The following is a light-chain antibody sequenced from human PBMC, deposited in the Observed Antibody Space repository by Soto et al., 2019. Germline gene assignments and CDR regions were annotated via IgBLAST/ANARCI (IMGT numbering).Light chain of an antibody. CDR1: QSLLHSNGYNY. Sequence: DIVMTQSPLSLPVTPGEPASISCRSXQSLLHSNGYNYLDWYLQKPGQSPQLLIYLGSNRASGVPDRFSGSGSGTDFTLKISRVEAEDVGVYYCMQALQTPRTFGQGTKVEIK. J-gene: IGKJ1*01. CDR3: MQALQTPRT. V-gene: IGKV2-28*01. CDR2: LGS.